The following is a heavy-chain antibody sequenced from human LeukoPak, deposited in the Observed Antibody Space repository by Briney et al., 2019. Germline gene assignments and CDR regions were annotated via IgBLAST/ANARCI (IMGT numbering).Heavy chain of an antibody. V-gene: IGHV3-48*03. CDR1: GFTVSSFE. CDR2: IAVDSTT. CDR3: ARDSDYYGSGSHRDAFDI. J-gene: IGHJ3*02. Sequence: PGGSLRLSCAGSGFTVSSFEINWVRQAPGKGLEWVSFIAVDSTTFYADSVKGRFTLSRDNAKNSLYLQMNSLRAEDTAVYYCARDSDYYGSGSHRDAFDIWGQGTMVTVSS. D-gene: IGHD3-10*01.